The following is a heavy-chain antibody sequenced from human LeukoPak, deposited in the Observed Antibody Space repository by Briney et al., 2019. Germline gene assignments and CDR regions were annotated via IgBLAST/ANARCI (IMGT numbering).Heavy chain of an antibody. D-gene: IGHD6-19*01. CDR1: GFTFSSYA. CDR3: ATASSGWYRGTTLWVDY. J-gene: IGHJ4*02. CDR2: ISYDGSNK. V-gene: IGHV3-30-3*01. Sequence: GGSLRLSCAASGFTFSSYAMHWVRQAPGKGLEWVAVISYDGSNKYYADSVKGRFTISRDNAKNSLYLQMNSLRAEDTAVYYCATASSGWYRGTTLWVDYWGQGTLVTVSS.